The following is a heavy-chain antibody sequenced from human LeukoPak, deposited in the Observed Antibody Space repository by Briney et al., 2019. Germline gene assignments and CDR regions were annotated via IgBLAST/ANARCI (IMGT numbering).Heavy chain of an antibody. J-gene: IGHJ4*02. CDR2: VYNSAST. Sequence: PGGSLRLSCAASGFTFSSYGMRWVRQPPGKGLEWIATVYNSASTYFNPSLKSRATISADTSKNQFYLTLRFVTAADTAVYYCVREAPHPDYWGQGTQVTVSS. CDR1: GFTFSSYG. V-gene: IGHV4-38-2*02. CDR3: VREAPHPDY.